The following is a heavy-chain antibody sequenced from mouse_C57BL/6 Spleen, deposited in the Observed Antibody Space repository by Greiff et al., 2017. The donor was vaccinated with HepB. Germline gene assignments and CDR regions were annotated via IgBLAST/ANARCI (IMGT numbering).Heavy chain of an antibody. J-gene: IGHJ2*01. D-gene: IGHD2-12*01. CDR1: GFTFSSYA. CDR3: TREDYNNYFDY. Sequence: EVMLVESGEGLVKPGGSLKLSCAASGFTFSSYAMSWVRQTPEKRLEWVAYISSGGDYIYYADTVKGRFTIPRDNARNTLYLQMSSLKSEDTAMYYWTREDYNNYFDYWGQGTTLTVSS. V-gene: IGHV5-9-1*02. CDR2: ISSGGDYI.